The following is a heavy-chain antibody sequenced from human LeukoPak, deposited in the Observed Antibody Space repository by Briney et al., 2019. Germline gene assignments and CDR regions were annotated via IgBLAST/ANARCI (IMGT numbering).Heavy chain of an antibody. CDR2: ISYDGSNK. CDR3: ARVNYDGSGWAPWAFDI. Sequence: GGSLRLSCAASGFTFSSYAMHWVRQAPGKGLEWVAVISYDGSNKYYADSVKGRFTISRDNSKNTLYLQMNSLRAEDTAVYYCARVNYDGSGWAPWAFDIWGQGTMVTVSS. J-gene: IGHJ3*02. D-gene: IGHD3-22*01. V-gene: IGHV3-30-3*01. CDR1: GFTFSSYA.